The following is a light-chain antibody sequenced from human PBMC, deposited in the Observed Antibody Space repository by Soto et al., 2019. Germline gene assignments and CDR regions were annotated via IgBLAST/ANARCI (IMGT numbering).Light chain of an antibody. Sequence: NQMTQSPSSLSASVGDRVTVTCRTSQSINNHLNWYQQKPGEAPKLLIYGSSSLHYGVPSRFSGSGSGSAFTLTISSLQPEDSATYYCQQSFTAPITFGQGTRLEIK. V-gene: IGKV1-39*01. CDR3: QQSFTAPIT. CDR1: QSINNH. J-gene: IGKJ5*01. CDR2: GSS.